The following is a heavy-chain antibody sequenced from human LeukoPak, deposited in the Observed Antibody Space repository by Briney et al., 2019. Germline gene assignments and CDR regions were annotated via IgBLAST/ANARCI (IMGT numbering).Heavy chain of an antibody. CDR1: GYTFTGYY. CDR2: INPNSGGT. CDR3: ARERGDGFWSGYYNY. V-gene: IGHV1-2*02. D-gene: IGHD3-3*01. Sequence: GASVKVSCKASGYTFTGYYMHWVQQAPGQGLEWMGWINPNSGGTNYAQKFQDRVTMTRDTSISTAYMELTRLRSDDTAVYYCARERGDGFWSGYYNYWGQGTRVTVSS. J-gene: IGHJ4*02.